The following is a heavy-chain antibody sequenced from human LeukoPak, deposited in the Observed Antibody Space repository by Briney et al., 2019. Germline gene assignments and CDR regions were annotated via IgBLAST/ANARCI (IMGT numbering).Heavy chain of an antibody. CDR2: INWSGGSA. CDR1: GFTFYGYA. J-gene: IGHJ4*02. Sequence: GGSLRLSCAASGFTFYGYAMNWVRQGPGKGLDWVAGINWSGGSAGYADSVKGRFTISRDNAKNSLYLQMISLRGEDTALYYCARTKVGATFDYWGQGTLVTVSS. V-gene: IGHV3-20*04. CDR3: ARTKVGATFDY. D-gene: IGHD1-26*01.